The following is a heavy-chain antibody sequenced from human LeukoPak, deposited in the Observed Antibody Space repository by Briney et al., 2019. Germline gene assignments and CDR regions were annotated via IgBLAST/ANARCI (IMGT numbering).Heavy chain of an antibody. CDR3: ARHDYGAKWFDP. V-gene: IGHV4-39*01. CDR2: VYYSGST. Sequence: PSETLSLTCTVSGGSISSSGYYWGWIRQPPGKGPEWIGNVYYSGSTYYNPSLKSRVTISVDTSKNQFSLKLSSVTAADTAVYYCARHDYGAKWFDPWGQGTLVTVSS. J-gene: IGHJ5*02. D-gene: IGHD4-17*01. CDR1: GGSISSSGYY.